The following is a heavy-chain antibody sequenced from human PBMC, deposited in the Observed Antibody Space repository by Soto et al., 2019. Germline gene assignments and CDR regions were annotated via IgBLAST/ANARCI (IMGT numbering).Heavy chain of an antibody. CDR1: GYTFSNYD. V-gene: IGHV1-8*01. CDR3: ARATRTWYYDL. J-gene: IGHJ2*01. CDR2: MNPKSGNT. Sequence: QVQLEQSGAEVKKPGASVKVSCKASGYTFSNYDIQWVRQATGQGLEWMGWMNPKSGNTGYAQEFKGRVTMTRDTSITTAYMEVNSLKSEDTAVYYCARATRTWYYDLWCRGTLVTVAS.